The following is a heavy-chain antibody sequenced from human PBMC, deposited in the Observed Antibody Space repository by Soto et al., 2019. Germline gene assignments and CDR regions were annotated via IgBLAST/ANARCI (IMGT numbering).Heavy chain of an antibody. Sequence: QVQLVESGGGVVQPGRSLRLSCAASGFTFSDYGMHWVRQAPGKGLEWVAVISKDGSNKYYAESVKGRFTISRDDSKNTLYLQMNSLRAEDTAVYYCAKSGGSYYVYEAFDMWGQGTMVTVSS. CDR1: GFTFSDYG. D-gene: IGHD1-26*01. V-gene: IGHV3-30*18. CDR3: AKSGGSYYVYEAFDM. CDR2: ISKDGSNK. J-gene: IGHJ3*02.